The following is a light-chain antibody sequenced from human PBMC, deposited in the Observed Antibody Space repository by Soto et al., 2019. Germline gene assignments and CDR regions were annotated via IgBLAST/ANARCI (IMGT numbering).Light chain of an antibody. CDR2: GAS. V-gene: IGKV3-20*01. J-gene: IGKJ1*01. Sequence: EIVLTQSPGTLSLSPGERATLSCRASQSVSSSYLAWYQQKPGQAPRLLIYGASSRPTDIPDRFSGSGSGTDFTLTISRLEPEDFAVYYCHQYGSSPWTFGQGTKVEIK. CDR1: QSVSSSY. CDR3: HQYGSSPWT.